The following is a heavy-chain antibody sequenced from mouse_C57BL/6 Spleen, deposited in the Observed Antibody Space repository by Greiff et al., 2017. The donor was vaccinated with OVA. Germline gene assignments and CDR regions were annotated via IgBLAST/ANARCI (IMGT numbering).Heavy chain of an antibody. J-gene: IGHJ3*01. Sequence: QVQLKQSGPELVKPGASVKISCKASGYAFSSSWMKWVKQRPGKGLEWIGRIYPGDGDPNYNGKFKGKATLTADKSSSTAYMQLSSLTSEDSAVNFWARNPGYPFPYWGQGTLVTVSA. D-gene: IGHD2-2*01. V-gene: IGHV1-82*01. CDR1: GYAFSSSW. CDR2: IYPGDGDP. CDR3: ARNPGYPFPY.